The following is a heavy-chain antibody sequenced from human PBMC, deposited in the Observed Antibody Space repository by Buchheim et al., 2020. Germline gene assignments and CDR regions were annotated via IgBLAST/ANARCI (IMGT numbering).Heavy chain of an antibody. Sequence: VQLVESGGGVVQPGRSLRLSCAASGFTFSSNAMHWVRQAPGKGLEWVSGISVGGGSTYYADSVKGRFTISRDNSKNTLYLQMNSLRAEDTALYYCAKEASIGGMDVWGQGTT. CDR1: GFTFSSNA. D-gene: IGHD3-16*02. V-gene: IGHV3-23*04. J-gene: IGHJ6*02. CDR2: ISVGGGST. CDR3: AKEASIGGMDV.